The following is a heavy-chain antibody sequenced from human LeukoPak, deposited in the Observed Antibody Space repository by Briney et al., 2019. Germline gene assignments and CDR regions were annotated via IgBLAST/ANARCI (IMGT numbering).Heavy chain of an antibody. CDR2: ISSDGSNK. Sequence: GGSLRLSCAVSGFTFSSNAMHWVRQAPGKGLEWVAVISSDGSNKYYADSVKGRFTISRDNSKNTVYLQMNSLRGEDTAVYYCAKDMVIMIVVGGAFDQWGQGTLVTVSS. D-gene: IGHD3-22*01. CDR3: AKDMVIMIVVGGAFDQ. V-gene: IGHV3-30-3*01. CDR1: GFTFSSNA. J-gene: IGHJ4*02.